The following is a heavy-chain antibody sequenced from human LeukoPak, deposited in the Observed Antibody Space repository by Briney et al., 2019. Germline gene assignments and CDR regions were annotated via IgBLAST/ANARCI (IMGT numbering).Heavy chain of an antibody. D-gene: IGHD4-17*01. Sequence: KPSQTLSLTCTVSGRSLSRGGDYWTWIRQHPGKGLEWIGNTYYGGSTYYNPSLKRRGTILIDTSKNQFSLKLTSVTAADTAVYYCGGWKGEYTVDYWGQGTLVTVSS. J-gene: IGHJ4*02. CDR2: TYYGGST. CDR1: GRSLSRGGDY. CDR3: GGWKGEYTVDY. V-gene: IGHV4-31*03.